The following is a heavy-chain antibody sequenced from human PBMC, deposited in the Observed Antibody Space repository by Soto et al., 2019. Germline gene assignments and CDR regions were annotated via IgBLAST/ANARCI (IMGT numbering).Heavy chain of an antibody. D-gene: IGHD1-26*01. V-gene: IGHV3-30*18. CDR1: GFTFSSYG. CDR3: AKDRWELLAFDY. Sequence: QVQLVESGGGVVQPGRSLRLSCAASGFTFSSYGMHWVRQAPGKGLEWVAVISYDGSNKYYADSVKGRFTISRDNSKNPLYLQMNSLRAEDTAVYYCAKDRWELLAFDYWGQGTLVTVSS. J-gene: IGHJ4*02. CDR2: ISYDGSNK.